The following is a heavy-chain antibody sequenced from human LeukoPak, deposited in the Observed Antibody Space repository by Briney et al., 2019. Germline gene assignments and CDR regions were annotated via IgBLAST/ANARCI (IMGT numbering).Heavy chain of an antibody. CDR3: ATYRQVMLPLES. CDR1: GFTFSDFA. J-gene: IGHJ4*02. Sequence: GGSLRLSCAASGFTFSDFAMIWVRQPPGKGLEWVSSTFQGGGEIHYADSVRGRFTISRDNSRSTLFLQMNSLRGEDTAIYYCATYRQVMLPLESWGQGTLVTVSS. V-gene: IGHV3-23*01. CDR2: TFQGGGEI. D-gene: IGHD5-18*01.